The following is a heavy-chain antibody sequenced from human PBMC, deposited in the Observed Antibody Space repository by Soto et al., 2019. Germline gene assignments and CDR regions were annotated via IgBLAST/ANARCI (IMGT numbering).Heavy chain of an antibody. CDR2: MNPNSGKT. V-gene: IGHV1-8*01. Sequence: ASVKVSCMASGYTCTRYCINWVRQATGQGREWMGWMNPNSGKTGYAQKFQGRVTMTRNTSISTAYMELSSLRSEDTAVYYCARTLYGDNVDYWGQGTLVTVSS. CDR1: GYTCTRYC. J-gene: IGHJ4*02. CDR3: ARTLYGDNVDY. D-gene: IGHD4-17*01.